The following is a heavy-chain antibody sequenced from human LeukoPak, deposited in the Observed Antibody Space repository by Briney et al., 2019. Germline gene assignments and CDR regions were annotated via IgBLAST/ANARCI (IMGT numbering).Heavy chain of an antibody. V-gene: IGHV3-21*01. CDR2: ISSSSYI. J-gene: IGHJ4*02. CDR3: ARDWSGSYPIDY. CDR1: GFTFSSYS. Sequence: GGSLRLSCAASGFTFSSYSMNWVRQAPGKGLEWVSSISSSSYIYYADSVKGRFTISRDNAKNSLYLQMNSLRAEDTAVYYCARDWSGSYPIDYWGQGTLVTVSS. D-gene: IGHD1-26*01.